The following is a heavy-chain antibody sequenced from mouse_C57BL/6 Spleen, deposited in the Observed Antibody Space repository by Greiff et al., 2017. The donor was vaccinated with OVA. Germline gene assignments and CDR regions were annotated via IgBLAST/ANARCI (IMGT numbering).Heavy chain of an antibody. CDR1: GFTFSDYG. CDR2: ISRGSSTI. J-gene: IGHJ4*01. CDR3: ARDLYYAMDY. Sequence: EVQVVESGGGLVKPGGSLTLSCAASGFTFSDYGMHWVRQAPEKGLEWVAYISRGSSTIYYADTVKGRFPISRDNAKNTLFLQMTSLRSEDTAMYYCARDLYYAMDYWGQGTSVTVSS. V-gene: IGHV5-17*01.